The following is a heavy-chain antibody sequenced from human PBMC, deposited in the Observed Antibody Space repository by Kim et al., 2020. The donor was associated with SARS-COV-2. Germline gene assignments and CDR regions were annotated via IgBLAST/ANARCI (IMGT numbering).Heavy chain of an antibody. CDR1: GYSISSGYY. CDR3: ARGTYGSGSYYFGGVQQANFDY. CDR2: IYHSGST. J-gene: IGHJ4*02. Sequence: SETLSLTCTVSGYSISSGYYWGWIRQPPGKGLEWIGSIYHSGSTYYNPSLKSRVTISVDTSKNQFSLKLSSVTAADTAVYYCARGTYGSGSYYFGGVQQANFDYWGQGTLVTVSS. V-gene: IGHV4-38-2*02. D-gene: IGHD3-10*01.